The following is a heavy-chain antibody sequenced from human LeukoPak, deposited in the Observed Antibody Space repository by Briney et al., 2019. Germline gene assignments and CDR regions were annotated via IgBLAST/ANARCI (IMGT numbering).Heavy chain of an antibody. D-gene: IGHD7-27*01. CDR3: TRRSWGNNWFDP. CDR1: GGSIGGNDHY. Sequence: SETLSLTCTVSGGSIGGNDHYWGWLRHTPGKGLEWTGYIYYSGSTNNNPSPKSRVIMSVDTSKNQFSLMLSSVTAADTAVYYCTRRSWGNNWFDPWGQGTLVTVSS. J-gene: IGHJ5*02. CDR2: IYYSGST. V-gene: IGHV4-61*05.